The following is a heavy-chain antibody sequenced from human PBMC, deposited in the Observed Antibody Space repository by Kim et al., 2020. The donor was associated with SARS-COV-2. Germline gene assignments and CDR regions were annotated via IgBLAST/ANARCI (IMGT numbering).Heavy chain of an antibody. CDR3: ARASITIIVVQGFDI. CDR1: GGSISSGGYY. CDR2: IYYSGST. V-gene: IGHV4-31*03. D-gene: IGHD3-22*01. Sequence: SETLSLTCTVSGGSISSGGYYWSWIRQHPGKGLEWIGYIYYSGSTYYNPSLKSRVTLSVDTSKNQFSLKLSSVTAADTAVYYCARASITIIVVQGFDIWGQGTMVTVSS. J-gene: IGHJ3*02.